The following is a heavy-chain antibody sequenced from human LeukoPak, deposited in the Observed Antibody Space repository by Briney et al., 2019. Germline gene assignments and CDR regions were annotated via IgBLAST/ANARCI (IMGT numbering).Heavy chain of an antibody. CDR1: GGSISSSSYY. V-gene: IGHV4-39*01. Sequence: SETLSLTCTVSGGSISSSSYYWDWIRQPPGKGREWIGSIYYTGSTYYNPSLKSRVTISVDTSKNQFSLKLSSVTAADTAVYYCASDPSPAYYDFWSGYFHNWFDPWGQGTLVTVSS. CDR3: ASDPSPAYYDFWSGYFHNWFDP. D-gene: IGHD3-3*01. CDR2: IYYTGST. J-gene: IGHJ5*02.